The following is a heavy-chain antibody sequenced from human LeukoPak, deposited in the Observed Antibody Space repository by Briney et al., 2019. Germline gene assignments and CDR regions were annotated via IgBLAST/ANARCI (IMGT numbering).Heavy chain of an antibody. V-gene: IGHV1-69*04. D-gene: IGHD3-10*01. Sequence: ASVKVSCKASGGTFRSYAISWVRQAPGQGLEWMGRIIPILGIANYAQKFQGRVTITADKSTSTAYMELSSLRSEDTAVYYCARDSEDSPSNDRKWVRVRGPYDGMDVWGQGTTVTVSS. CDR2: IIPILGIA. CDR3: ARDSEDSPSNDRKWVRVRGPYDGMDV. CDR1: GGTFRSYA. J-gene: IGHJ6*02.